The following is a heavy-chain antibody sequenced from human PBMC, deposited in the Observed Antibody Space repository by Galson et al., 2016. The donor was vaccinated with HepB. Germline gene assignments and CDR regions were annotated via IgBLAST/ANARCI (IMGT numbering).Heavy chain of an antibody. CDR2: IAGSGAPT. V-gene: IGHV3-23*01. J-gene: IGHJ4*02. CDR1: GFTFNIYA. CDR3: AKGLSGDYSYFDD. Sequence: SLRLSCAASGFTFNIYAMSWVRQAPGKGLEWVAAIAGSGAPTNYADSVKGRFTISRDNSKNTLYLQMNSLRAEDTAVYYCAKGLSGDYSYFDDGGQGTLVTVSS. D-gene: IGHD4-17*01.